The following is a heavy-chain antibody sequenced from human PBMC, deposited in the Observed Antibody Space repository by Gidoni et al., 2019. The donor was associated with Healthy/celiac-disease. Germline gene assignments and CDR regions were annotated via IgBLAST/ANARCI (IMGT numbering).Heavy chain of an antibody. CDR3: ARHEMGTKYYYDSSGYSYYFDY. CDR1: GGSISSSSYY. J-gene: IGHJ4*02. CDR2: IYYSGST. V-gene: IGHV4-39*01. Sequence: QLQLQESGPGLVKPSETLSLTCTVSGGSISSSSYYLCWIRQPPGKGLEWIGSIYYSGSTYYNPSLKSRVTISVDTSKNQFSLKLSSVTAADTAVYYCARHEMGTKYYYDSSGYSYYFDYWGQGTLVTVSS. D-gene: IGHD3-22*01.